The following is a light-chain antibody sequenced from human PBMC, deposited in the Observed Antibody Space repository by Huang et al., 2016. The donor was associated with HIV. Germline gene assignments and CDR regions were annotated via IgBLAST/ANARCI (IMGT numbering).Light chain of an antibody. J-gene: IGKJ2*01. CDR1: QSVSNN. CDR2: GAS. Sequence: EIVMTQSPATLSVSPGERATLSCRASQSVSNNLAWYQQKPVQAPRLLIYGASTRATGIPARFSCSGSGTEFTLTISSLQSEDFAVYYCHQYNNWPPGYTFGQGTNLEIK. CDR3: HQYNNWPPGYT. V-gene: IGKV3-15*01.